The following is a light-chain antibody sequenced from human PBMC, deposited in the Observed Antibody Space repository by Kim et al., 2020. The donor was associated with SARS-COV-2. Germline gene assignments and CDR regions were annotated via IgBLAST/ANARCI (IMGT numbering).Light chain of an antibody. CDR2: DVT. J-gene: IGLJ1*01. CDR3: SSYTSSSTTYV. CDR1: SSDVGGYKY. Sequence: SITLSCTGTSSDVGGYKYVSWNQQHPGKAPKLMIYDVTNRPSGVSNRFSGSKSGNTASLTISGLQAEDEADYYCSSYTSSSTTYVFGTGTKVTVL. V-gene: IGLV2-14*03.